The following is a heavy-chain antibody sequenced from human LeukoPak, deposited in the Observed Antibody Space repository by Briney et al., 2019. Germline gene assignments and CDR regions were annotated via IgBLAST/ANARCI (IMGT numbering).Heavy chain of an antibody. J-gene: IGHJ4*02. Sequence: GRSLRLSCAASGFTFSSYGMHWVRQAPGKGLEWVAVIWYDGSNKYYADSVKGRFTISRDNSKNTLYLQMNSLRAEDTAVYYCANLGSPDGFDYWGQGTLVTVSS. CDR3: ANLGSPDGFDY. CDR1: GFTFSSYG. CDR2: IWYDGSNK. V-gene: IGHV3-33*06. D-gene: IGHD7-27*01.